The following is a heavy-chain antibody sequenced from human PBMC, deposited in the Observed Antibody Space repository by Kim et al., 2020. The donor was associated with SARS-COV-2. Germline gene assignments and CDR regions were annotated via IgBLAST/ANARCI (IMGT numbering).Heavy chain of an antibody. Sequence: SETLSLTCTVSGGSISSGGYYWSWIRQHPGKGLEWIGYIYYSGSTYYNPSLKSRVTISVDTSKNQFSLKLSSVTAVDTAVYYCARARDSSSWYDGYFQHWGQGTLVTVSS. CDR3: ARARDSSSWYDGYFQH. CDR2: IYYSGST. V-gene: IGHV4-31*03. CDR1: GGSISSGGYY. D-gene: IGHD6-13*01. J-gene: IGHJ1*01.